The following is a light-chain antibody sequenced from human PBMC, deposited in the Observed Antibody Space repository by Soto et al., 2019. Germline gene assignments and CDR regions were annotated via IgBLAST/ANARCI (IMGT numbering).Light chain of an antibody. Sequence: QSVLTQPPSVSGAPGQRVTISCTGSSSNIGAGYDVHWYQQLPGTAPKLLIYGNSNRPSGVPDRFSGSKSGTSASLAITGLQSEAEADYYCQSYESSVRGHGVFGAGTKLTVL. V-gene: IGLV1-40*01. J-gene: IGLJ2*01. CDR1: SSNIGAGYD. CDR3: QSYESSVRGHGV. CDR2: GNS.